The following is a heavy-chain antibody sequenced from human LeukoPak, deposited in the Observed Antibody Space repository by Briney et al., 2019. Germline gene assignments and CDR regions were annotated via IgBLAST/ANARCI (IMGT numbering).Heavy chain of an antibody. V-gene: IGHV4-34*01. CDR2: INHSGST. CDR1: GGSLSGYF. Sequence: SETLSLTCAVYGGSLSGYFWNWIRQPPGKGLEWIGEINHSGSTNYNPSLKSRVTISVDTSKNQFSLKLSSVTAADTAVYYCARGGYFDYWGQGTLVTVSS. J-gene: IGHJ4*02. CDR3: ARGGYFDY.